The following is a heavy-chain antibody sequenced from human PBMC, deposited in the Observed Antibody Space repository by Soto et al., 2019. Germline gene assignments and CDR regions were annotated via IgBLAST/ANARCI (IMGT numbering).Heavy chain of an antibody. CDR1: GGSISSSSYY. Sequence: SETLSLTCTVSGGSISSSSYYWGWIRQPPGKGLEWIGSIYYSGSTYYNPSLKSRVTISVDTSKNQFSLKLSSVTAADTAVYYCAGQGYCSGASCYFAFDISGQGTMVTVSS. D-gene: IGHD2-15*01. J-gene: IGHJ3*02. CDR2: IYYSGST. V-gene: IGHV4-39*01. CDR3: AGQGYCSGASCYFAFDI.